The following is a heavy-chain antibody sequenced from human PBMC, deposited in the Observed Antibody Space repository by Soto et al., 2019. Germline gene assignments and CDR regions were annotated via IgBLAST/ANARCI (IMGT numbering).Heavy chain of an antibody. J-gene: IGHJ3*02. CDR3: AKDIQQWLVGFAFDI. V-gene: IGHV3-23*01. CDR1: GFTFSSYA. D-gene: IGHD6-19*01. Sequence: GGSLRLSCAASGFTFSSYAMSWVRQAPGKGLEWVSAISWSGGSTDYADSVKGRFTISRDNAKNTLYLQMNSLRAEDTALYYCAKDIQQWLVGFAFDIWGQGTMVTVSS. CDR2: ISWSGGST.